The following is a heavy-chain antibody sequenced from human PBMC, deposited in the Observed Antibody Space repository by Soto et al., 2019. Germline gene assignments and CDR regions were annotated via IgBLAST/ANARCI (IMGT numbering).Heavy chain of an antibody. CDR3: ARLIGDSWLDS. Sequence: PSQTLSLTCDISGDSVSSNRGAWTWIRQSPSRGLEWLGRTYYRSKWYTDYAVSVKGRITINPDTSNNHLSLQLDSVTPDDTAVYYCARLIGDSWLDSWGQGTLVTVSS. J-gene: IGHJ5*01. CDR2: TYYRSKWYT. D-gene: IGHD2-8*01. V-gene: IGHV6-1*01. CDR1: GDSVSSNRGA.